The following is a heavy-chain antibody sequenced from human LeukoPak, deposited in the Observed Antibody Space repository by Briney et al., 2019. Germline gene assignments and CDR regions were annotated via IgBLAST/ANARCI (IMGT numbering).Heavy chain of an antibody. D-gene: IGHD5-12*01. CDR3: ARDLKVDIVAYAIDY. Sequence: SGGSLRLSCAASGFTFSSYGMHWVRQAPGKGLEWVAVIWYDGSNKYYADSVKGRFTISRDNSKNTLYLQMNSLRAEDTAVYYCARDLKVDIVAYAIDYWGQGTLVTVSS. CDR2: IWYDGSNK. CDR1: GFTFSSYG. V-gene: IGHV3-33*01. J-gene: IGHJ4*02.